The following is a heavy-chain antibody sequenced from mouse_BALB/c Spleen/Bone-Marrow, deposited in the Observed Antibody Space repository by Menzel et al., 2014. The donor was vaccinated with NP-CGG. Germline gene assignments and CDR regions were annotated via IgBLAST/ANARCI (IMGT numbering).Heavy chain of an antibody. D-gene: IGHD1-2*01. CDR3: TRRTATLDY. V-gene: IGHV1-5*01. CDR1: GYSFTSYW. Sequence: EVQLQQSRTVLARPGASVKMSCKASGYSFTSYWIHWVKQRPGQGLEWIGAIYPGDSDTSFNQKFKDKAKLTAVTSASTAYMELSSLTNEDSAVYYCTRRTATLDYWGQGTTLTVSS. CDR2: IYPGDSDT. J-gene: IGHJ2*01.